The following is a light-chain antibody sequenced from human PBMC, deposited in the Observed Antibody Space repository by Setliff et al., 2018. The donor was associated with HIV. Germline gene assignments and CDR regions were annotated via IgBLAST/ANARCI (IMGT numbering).Light chain of an antibody. CDR2: ANI. Sequence: QSVLTQPPSVSGAPGQRVTISCTGSSSNIGADYDVHWYRQCPGTAPKLLIYANINRPSGVPDRFSGYKSGNSGSLTITGLQVEDEADYYCQSYDSSMRGRVFGNGSKVTGL. V-gene: IGLV1-40*01. CDR1: SSNIGADYD. CDR3: QSYDSSMRGRV. J-gene: IGLJ1*01.